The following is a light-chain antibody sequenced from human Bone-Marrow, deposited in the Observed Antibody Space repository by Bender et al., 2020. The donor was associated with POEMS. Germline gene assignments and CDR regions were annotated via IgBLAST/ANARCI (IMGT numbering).Light chain of an antibody. CDR1: SSDVGYYNL. Sequence: QSALTQPASLSGSPGQSITISCTGTSSDVGYYNLVSWYQQHPGKAPKLIIYEVNKRPSGISNRFSASKFGNTASLTISELQAEDEADYHCCSTAGGSTVIFGGGTKLTVL. J-gene: IGLJ2*01. CDR3: CSTAGGSTVI. CDR2: EVN. V-gene: IGLV2-23*02.